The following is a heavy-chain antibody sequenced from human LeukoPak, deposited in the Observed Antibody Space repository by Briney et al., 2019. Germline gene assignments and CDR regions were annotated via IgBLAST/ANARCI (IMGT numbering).Heavy chain of an antibody. Sequence: KSSETLSLTCTVSGGSISSYYWSWIRQPPGKGLEWIGYIYYSGSTNYNPSLKSRVTISVDTSKNQFSLKLSSVTAADTAVYYCASGPDTAMVDFDYWGQGTLVTVSS. J-gene: IGHJ4*02. D-gene: IGHD5-18*01. CDR3: ASGPDTAMVDFDY. V-gene: IGHV4-59*01. CDR1: GGSISSYY. CDR2: IYYSGST.